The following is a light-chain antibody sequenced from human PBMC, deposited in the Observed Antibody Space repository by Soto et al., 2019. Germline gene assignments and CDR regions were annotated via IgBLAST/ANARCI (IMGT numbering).Light chain of an antibody. CDR1: SSDVGGYNY. J-gene: IGLJ1*01. V-gene: IGLV2-14*01. CDR2: EVS. Sequence: QSVLTQPASVSGSPGQSITISCTGTSSDVGGYNYVSWYQQHPGKAPKLMIYEVSNRPSGISNRFCGSKSGNTASLTISGLQAEDEADYYCTSYTRTSSLYVFGTGTKLTVL. CDR3: TSYTRTSSLYV.